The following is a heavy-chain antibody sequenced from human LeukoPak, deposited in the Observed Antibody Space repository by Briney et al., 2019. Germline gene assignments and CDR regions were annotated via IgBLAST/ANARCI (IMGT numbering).Heavy chain of an antibody. CDR2: IIPIFGTA. V-gene: IGHV1-69*01. Sequence: SVQVSCKASGGTFSSYAISWVRQAPGQGLEWMGGIIPIFGTANYAQKFQGRVTITADESTSTAYMELSSLRSEDTAVYYCARAPNWNYRDWYFDLWGRGTLVTVSS. J-gene: IGHJ2*01. D-gene: IGHD1-7*01. CDR1: GGTFSSYA. CDR3: ARAPNWNYRDWYFDL.